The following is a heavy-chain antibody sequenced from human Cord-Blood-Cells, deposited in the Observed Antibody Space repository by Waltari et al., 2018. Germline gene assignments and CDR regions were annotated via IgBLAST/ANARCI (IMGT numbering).Heavy chain of an antibody. V-gene: IGHV4-34*01. CDR1: GGSFSGYY. J-gene: IGHJ4*02. CDR2: INHSGST. CDR3: ARWGLPDCSSTSCYDY. D-gene: IGHD2-2*01. Sequence: QVQLQQWGAGLLKPSETLSLTCAVYGGSFSGYYWSWIRQPPGKGLEWIGEINHSGSTNYNPSLKSRDTISVDTSKNQFSLKLSSVTAADTAVYYCARWGLPDCSSTSCYDYWGQGTLVTVSS.